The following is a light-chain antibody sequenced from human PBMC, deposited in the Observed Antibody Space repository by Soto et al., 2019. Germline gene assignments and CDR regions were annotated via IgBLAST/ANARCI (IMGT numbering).Light chain of an antibody. J-gene: IGKJ1*01. CDR2: GAS. Sequence: EIVMTQSPATLSVSPGERATLSCRASQSVSSNLAWYQQKPGQAPRLLIYGASTRATGIPARLSGSGSGTDFTLTISGLHSGDFAVYYCQQYNNWPWTFGQGPKVEIK. V-gene: IGKV3-15*01. CDR3: QQYNNWPWT. CDR1: QSVSSN.